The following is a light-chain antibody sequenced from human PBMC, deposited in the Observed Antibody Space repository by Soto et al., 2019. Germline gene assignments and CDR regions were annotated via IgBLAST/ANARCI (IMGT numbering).Light chain of an antibody. V-gene: IGKV1-39*01. CDR1: QSISSY. CDR3: QRSFRTPLT. CDR2: AAS. Sequence: DIQMTQSPSSLSASVGDRVTITCRASQSISSYLNWYQQKPGKAPKLLIYAASSLQSGVPSRFSGSGSGTDFTRTISSLQPEDFATYYCQRSFRTPLTFGGGTKVEMK. J-gene: IGKJ4*01.